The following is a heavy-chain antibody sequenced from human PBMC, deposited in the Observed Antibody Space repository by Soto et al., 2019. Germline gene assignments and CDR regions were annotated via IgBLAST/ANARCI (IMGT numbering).Heavy chain of an antibody. CDR2: ISAYNGNT. J-gene: IGHJ4*02. CDR3: ARGGPIRSGWHYYFDY. D-gene: IGHD6-19*01. V-gene: IGHV1-18*01. Sequence: ASVKVSCKASGYTFTSYGISWVRQAPGQGLEWMGWISAYNGNTNYAQKLQGRVTMTTYTSTSTAYMELRSLRSDDTAVDYCARGGPIRSGWHYYFDYWCQGTLVTVSS. CDR1: GYTFTSYG.